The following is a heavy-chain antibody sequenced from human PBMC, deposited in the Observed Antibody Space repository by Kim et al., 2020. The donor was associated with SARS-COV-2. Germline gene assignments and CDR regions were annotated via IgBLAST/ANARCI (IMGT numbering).Heavy chain of an antibody. J-gene: IGHJ4*02. CDR1: GDSITSTSYY. CDR3: ARLSLFGVIY. Sequence: SETLSLTCSVSGDSITSTSYYWGWIRQPPGKGLEWIGSIYYTGNTHYNPSLKSRVTISEDTSKNQFSLKASSVTAADTAVYYCARLSLFGVIYWGQGTLVTVSS. D-gene: IGHD3-3*01. V-gene: IGHV4-39*01. CDR2: IYYTGNT.